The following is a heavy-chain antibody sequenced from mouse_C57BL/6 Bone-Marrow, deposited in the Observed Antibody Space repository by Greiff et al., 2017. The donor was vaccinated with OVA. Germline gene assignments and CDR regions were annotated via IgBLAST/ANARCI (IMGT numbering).Heavy chain of an antibody. CDR2: ISSGSSTI. Sequence: EVKLMESGGGLVKPGGSLKLSCAASGFTFSDYGMHWVRQAPEKGLEWVAYISSGSSTIYYADTVKGRFTISRDNAKNTLFLQMTSLRSEDTAMXYCAREDYDPYYCADWGQGTTLTVSA. V-gene: IGHV5-17*01. CDR1: GFTFSDYG. CDR3: AREDYDPYYCAD. D-gene: IGHD2-4*01. J-gene: IGHJ2*01.